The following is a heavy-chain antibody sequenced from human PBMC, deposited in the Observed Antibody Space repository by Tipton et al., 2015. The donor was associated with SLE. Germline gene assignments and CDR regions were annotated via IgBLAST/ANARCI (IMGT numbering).Heavy chain of an antibody. V-gene: IGHV4-38-2*01. Sequence: TLSLTCAVSGPSINNAYYWGWIRQPPGKGLEWIGNFYHSGITYYNPSLKTRFTISIDTSKNQFSLRLTSVTAADTALYYCTRGNVISWFGPWGRGTLVTVSS. J-gene: IGHJ5*02. CDR2: FYHSGIT. CDR3: TRGNVISWFGP. CDR1: GPSINNAYY. D-gene: IGHD4-23*01.